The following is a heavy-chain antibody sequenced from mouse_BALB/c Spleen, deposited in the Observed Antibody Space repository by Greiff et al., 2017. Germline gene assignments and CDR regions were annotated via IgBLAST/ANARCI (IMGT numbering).Heavy chain of an antibody. CDR1: GFNIKDTY. J-gene: IGHJ2*01. V-gene: IGHV14-3*02. Sequence: EVQRVESGAELVKPGASVKLSCTASGFNIKDTYMHWVKQRPEQGLEWIGRIDPANGNTKYDPKFQGKATITADTSSNTAYLQLSSLTSEDTAVYYCAREEGSSGYVGYWGQGTTLTVSS. CDR3: AREEGSSGYVGY. D-gene: IGHD3-1*01. CDR2: IDPANGNT.